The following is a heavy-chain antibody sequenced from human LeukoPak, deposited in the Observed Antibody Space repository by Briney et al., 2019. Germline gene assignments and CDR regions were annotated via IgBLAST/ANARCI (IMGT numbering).Heavy chain of an antibody. J-gene: IGHJ4*02. CDR2: IYYSGST. CDR1: GGSISSYY. Sequence: PSETLSLTCTVSGGSISSYYWSWIRQPPGKGLEWIGYIYYSGSTNYNPSLKSRVTISVDTSKNQFSLKLSSVTAADTAVYYCARVSGSYYYDSSGYYYDYWGQGTLVTVSS. V-gene: IGHV4-59*01. D-gene: IGHD3-22*01. CDR3: ARVSGSYYYDSSGYYYDY.